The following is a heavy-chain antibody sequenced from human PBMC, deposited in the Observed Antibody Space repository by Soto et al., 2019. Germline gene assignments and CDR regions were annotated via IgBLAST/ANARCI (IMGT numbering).Heavy chain of an antibody. D-gene: IGHD3-22*01. CDR1: AYIFATYW. CDR2: IYPGDSDT. V-gene: IGHV5-51*01. Sequence: ESLKISCQGSAYIFATYWIGWVRQMPGKGLEWMGIIYPGDSDTRYNPSFQGQVTISADKSISTAYLQWSSLKASDTAMYYCTRSKYYYDSSGQHWGQGTLVTVSS. J-gene: IGHJ4*02. CDR3: TRSKYYYDSSGQH.